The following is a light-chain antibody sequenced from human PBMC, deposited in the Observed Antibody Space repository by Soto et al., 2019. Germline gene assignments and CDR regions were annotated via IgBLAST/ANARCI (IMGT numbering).Light chain of an antibody. CDR3: SSKTSSSSPFV. V-gene: IGLV2-14*01. CDR2: EVS. J-gene: IGLJ1*01. CDR1: PSDVGAYNY. Sequence: QSALTQPASVSGSPGQSITISCTGSPSDVGAYNYVSWYKHHPGQAPQLMIYEVSNRPSGVSNLFSGSKSGNTASLTISGLQADDEGDYYCSSKTSSSSPFVFGTGTKLTVL.